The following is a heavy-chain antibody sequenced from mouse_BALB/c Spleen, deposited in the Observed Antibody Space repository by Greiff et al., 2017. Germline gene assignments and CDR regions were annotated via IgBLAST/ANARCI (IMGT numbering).Heavy chain of an antibody. CDR1: GYSITSDYA. CDR3: ARGGYDGFAY. Sequence: EVKLLESGPGLVKPSQSLSLTCTVTGYSITSDYAWNWIRQFPGNKLEWMGYISYSGSTSYNPSLKSRISITRDTSKNQFFLQLNSVTTEDTATYYCARGGYDGFAYWGQGTLVTVSA. J-gene: IGHJ3*01. CDR2: ISYSGST. D-gene: IGHD2-14*01. V-gene: IGHV3-2*02.